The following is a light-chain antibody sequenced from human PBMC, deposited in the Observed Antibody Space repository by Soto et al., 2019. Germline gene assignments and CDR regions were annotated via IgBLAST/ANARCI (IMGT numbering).Light chain of an antibody. CDR2: EVS. Sequence: QSALTQPASVSGSPGQSITISCTGTISDVGTYNLVSWFQQHPGKAPKLMIFEVSERPSGVSNRFSGSKSGNAASLTISGLQAEDEADYYCCSYAGTHTHYVFGTGTKLTVL. CDR1: ISDVGTYNL. CDR3: CSYAGTHTHYV. V-gene: IGLV2-23*02. J-gene: IGLJ1*01.